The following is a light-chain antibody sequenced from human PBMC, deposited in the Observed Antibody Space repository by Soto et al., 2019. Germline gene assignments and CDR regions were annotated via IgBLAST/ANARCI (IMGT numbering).Light chain of an antibody. V-gene: IGLV2-14*01. Sequence: QSALTQPASVSGSTGQSITISCTGTSXDVGGYNYVSWYQQHPGKAPKRMIYEVSNRPSGVSNRFSGSKSGNTASLTISGLQAEDEADYYCSSYTSSSTYVFGTGTEVT. CDR3: SSYTSSSTYV. CDR2: EVS. J-gene: IGLJ1*01. CDR1: SXDVGGYNY.